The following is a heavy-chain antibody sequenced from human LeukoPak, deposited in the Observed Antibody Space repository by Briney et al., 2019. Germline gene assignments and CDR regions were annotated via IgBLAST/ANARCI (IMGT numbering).Heavy chain of an antibody. D-gene: IGHD3-10*01. V-gene: IGHV4-59*01. J-gene: IGHJ3*02. CDR2: IYYSGTA. Sequence: SETLSLTCTVSGASISAYHWSWIRQPPGKGLEWMWYIYYSGTANYNPSLESRVTISIDTSKNQFSLKLTSVTVADTAKYYCARDRPAEKISLWFGGPTAGLDPFDIWGQGKMVTVSS. CDR1: GASISAYH. CDR3: ARDRPAEKISLWFGGPTAGLDPFDI.